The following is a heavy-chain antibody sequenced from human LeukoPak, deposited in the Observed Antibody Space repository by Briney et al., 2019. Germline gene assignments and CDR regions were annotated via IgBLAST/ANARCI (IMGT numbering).Heavy chain of an antibody. J-gene: IGHJ4*02. CDR2: ISSSGSTI. Sequence: PGGSLRLSCAASGFTFSSYEMNWVRQAPGKGLEWVSYISSSGSTIYYADSVKGRFTISRDNAKNSLYPQMNSLRAEDTAVYYCARGNPIAVAGPSDYWGQGTLVTVSS. D-gene: IGHD6-19*01. V-gene: IGHV3-48*03. CDR1: GFTFSSYE. CDR3: ARGNPIAVAGPSDY.